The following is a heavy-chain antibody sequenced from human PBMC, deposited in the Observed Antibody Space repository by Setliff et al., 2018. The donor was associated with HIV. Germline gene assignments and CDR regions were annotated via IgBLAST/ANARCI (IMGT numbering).Heavy chain of an antibody. D-gene: IGHD3-22*01. CDR2: IYPGDSDT. V-gene: IGHV5-51*01. CDR3: ASAYDSHTDAFDV. Sequence: PGESLKISCKGSGYSFSTYGSGWVRQMPGKGLEWMGIIYPGDSDTRYSPSFQGQVTISADKSISAAYLQWSSLKASDTAMYYCASAYDSHTDAFDVWGQGTMVTVSS. J-gene: IGHJ3*01. CDR1: GYSFSTYG.